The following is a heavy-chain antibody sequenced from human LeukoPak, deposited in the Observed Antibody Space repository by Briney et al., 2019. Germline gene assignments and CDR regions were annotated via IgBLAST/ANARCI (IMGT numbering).Heavy chain of an antibody. CDR3: AREGGYSYGSFDP. V-gene: IGHV4-34*01. J-gene: IGHJ5*02. D-gene: IGHD5-18*01. Sequence: SETLSLTCAVYGGSFSGYYWSWLRQPPGKGLEWIGEINHSGSTNYNPSLKGRVTISVDTSKNQFSLKLSSVTAADTAVYYCAREGGYSYGSFDPWGQGTLVTVSS. CDR1: GGSFSGYY. CDR2: INHSGST.